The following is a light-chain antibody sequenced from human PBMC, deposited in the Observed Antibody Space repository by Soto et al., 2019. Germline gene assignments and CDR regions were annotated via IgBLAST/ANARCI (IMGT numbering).Light chain of an antibody. Sequence: ETVLTQSPGTLSLSPGERAALSCRASQSVGNNYLAWYRQKPGQAPRLLIYGASRRATGISDKFSGSGSGTDFTLTITRLEPEDFAVFYCQQYASWPITFGQGTRLEIK. V-gene: IGKV3-20*01. J-gene: IGKJ5*01. CDR1: QSVGNNY. CDR2: GAS. CDR3: QQYASWPIT.